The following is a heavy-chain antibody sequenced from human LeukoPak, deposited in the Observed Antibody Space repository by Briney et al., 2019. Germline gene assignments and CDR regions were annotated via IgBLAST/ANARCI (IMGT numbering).Heavy chain of an antibody. V-gene: IGHV1-69*05. D-gene: IGHD5-24*01. J-gene: IGHJ4*02. CDR2: IIPIFGTA. CDR1: GGTLSSYA. CDR3: ARDGTGDGYNYGY. Sequence: SVKVSCKASGGTLSSYAISWVRQAPGQGLEWMGGIIPIFGTANYAQKFQGRVTITTDESTSTAYMELSSLRSEDTAVYYCARDGTGDGYNYGYWGQGTLVTVSS.